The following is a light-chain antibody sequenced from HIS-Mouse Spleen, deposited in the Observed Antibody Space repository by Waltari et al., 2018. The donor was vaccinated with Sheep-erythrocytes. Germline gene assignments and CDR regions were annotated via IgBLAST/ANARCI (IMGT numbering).Light chain of an antibody. J-gene: IGLJ3*02. CDR1: SSHVGGYTH. CDR3: SSYTSSSTWV. Sequence: QSALTQPASVSVSPGPSLSVSCTGTSSHVGGYTHVSWYQQQPGKAPKLMIYEVSNRPSGVSNRFSGSKSGNTASLTISGLQAEDEADYYCSSYTSSSTWVFGGGTKLTVL. V-gene: IGLV2-14*01. CDR2: EVS.